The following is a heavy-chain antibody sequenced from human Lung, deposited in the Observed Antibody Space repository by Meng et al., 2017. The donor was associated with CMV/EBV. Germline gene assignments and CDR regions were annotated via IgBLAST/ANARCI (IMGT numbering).Heavy chain of an antibody. V-gene: IGHV4-4*02. CDR2: IPHRGSS. Sequence: GQLRESGPELVKPSETLSLTCAVSGDSITNHNWWAWVRQPPGKGLEWIGEIPHRGSSAYNPSLKSRVSMSIDKSKNQFSLKLTSVTAADTAVYHCLRRSGGSVWGQGTLVTVSS. CDR3: LRRSGGSV. D-gene: IGHD3-10*01. J-gene: IGHJ1*01. CDR1: GDSITNHNW.